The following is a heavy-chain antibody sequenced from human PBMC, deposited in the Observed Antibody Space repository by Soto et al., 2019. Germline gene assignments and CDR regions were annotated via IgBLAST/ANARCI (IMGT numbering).Heavy chain of an antibody. CDR3: AKDHGDYGLDY. Sequence: EVQLLESGGGLVQPGGSLRLSCAASGFIFSSYALSWVRQAPGKGLEWVSALSGNGGSTYYADSVKGRFTISRDNSKNTLYLQMNSLRAEDTAIYYCAKDHGDYGLDYWGLGTLVTVSS. D-gene: IGHD4-17*01. CDR1: GFIFSSYA. CDR2: LSGNGGST. J-gene: IGHJ4*02. V-gene: IGHV3-23*01.